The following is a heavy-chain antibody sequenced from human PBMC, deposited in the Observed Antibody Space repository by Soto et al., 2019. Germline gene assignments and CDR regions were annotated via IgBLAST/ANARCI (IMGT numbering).Heavy chain of an antibody. Sequence: QVQLVQSGAEVKKPGASVKVSCKASGYTFTSYDINWVRQATGQGLEWMGWMNPNSGNTGYAQKCKGRVTMTRNTSISTAYMELSSLRSEDTAVYYCARSAIYDILTGYYPDSNWFDPWGQGTLVTVSS. CDR2: MNPNSGNT. CDR3: ARSAIYDILTGYYPDSNWFDP. V-gene: IGHV1-8*01. J-gene: IGHJ5*02. CDR1: GYTFTSYD. D-gene: IGHD3-9*01.